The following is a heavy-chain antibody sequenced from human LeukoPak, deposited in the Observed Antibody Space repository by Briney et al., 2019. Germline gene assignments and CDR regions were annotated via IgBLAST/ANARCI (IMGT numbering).Heavy chain of an antibody. D-gene: IGHD3-22*01. V-gene: IGHV3-33*01. CDR3: ARGPYYYYDSSGYYDY. CDR1: GFTFSSYG. J-gene: IGHJ4*02. CDR2: IWYDGSNK. Sequence: QPGGSLRLSCAASGFTFSSYGMDWVRQARGKGLEWVAVIWYDGSNKYYADSVKGRFTISRDNSKNTLYLQMNSLRAEDTAVYYCARGPYYYYDSSGYYDYWGQGTLVTVSS.